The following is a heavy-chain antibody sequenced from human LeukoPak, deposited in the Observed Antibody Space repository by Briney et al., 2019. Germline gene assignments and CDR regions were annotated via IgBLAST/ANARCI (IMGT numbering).Heavy chain of an antibody. D-gene: IGHD3-22*01. Sequence: GGSLRLSCAGSGSTFSSYAMSWVRQAPGKGLEWVSAISGSGGSTYYADSVKGRFTISRDSSKNTLYLQMNSLRAEDTAVYYCADSSSAAFDYWGLGTLVTVSS. CDR2: ISGSGGST. CDR3: ADSSSAAFDY. V-gene: IGHV3-23*01. J-gene: IGHJ4*02. CDR1: GSTFSSYA.